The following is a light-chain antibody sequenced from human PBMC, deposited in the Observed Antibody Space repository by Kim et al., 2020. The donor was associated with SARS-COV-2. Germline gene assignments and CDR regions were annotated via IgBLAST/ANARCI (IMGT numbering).Light chain of an antibody. CDR2: AAS. V-gene: IGKV1-12*01. J-gene: IGKJ5*01. CDR3: QQANSFPQT. CDR1: QSICSW. Sequence: AVGERVTLTCRASQSICSWLAWYQQKPGKAPQLLIYAASSLQSGVPSRFSGSGSGTDFTLTISSLQPEDFATYYCQQANSFPQTFGQGTRLEIK.